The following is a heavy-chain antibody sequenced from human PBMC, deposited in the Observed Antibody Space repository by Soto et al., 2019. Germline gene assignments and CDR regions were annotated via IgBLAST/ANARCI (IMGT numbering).Heavy chain of an antibody. V-gene: IGHV3-48*01. J-gene: IGHJ4*02. D-gene: IGHD3-10*01. Sequence: GGSLRLSCAASGFTFSSYSMNWVRQAPGKGLEWVSYISSSSSTIYYADSVKGRFTISRDNAKNSLYLQMNSLRAEDTAVYYCARVLCLYHRSGSTSDYRGQGTLVTISS. CDR1: GFTFSSYS. CDR2: ISSSSSTI. CDR3: ARVLCLYHRSGSTSDY.